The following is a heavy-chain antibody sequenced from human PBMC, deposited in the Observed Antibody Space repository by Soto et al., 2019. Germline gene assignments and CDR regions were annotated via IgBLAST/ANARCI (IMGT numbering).Heavy chain of an antibody. CDR1: GFTFSSYS. J-gene: IGHJ4*02. CDR3: ARGFHDYGEIGHLS. V-gene: IGHV3-48*02. D-gene: IGHD4-17*01. CDR2: ISSSSSTI. Sequence: HPGGSLRLSCAASGFTFSSYSMNWVRQAPGKGLEWVSYISSSSSTIYYADSVKGRFIISRDNAKNSLYLQMNSLRDEDTAVYYCARGFHDYGEIGHLSWGQGTLVTVSS.